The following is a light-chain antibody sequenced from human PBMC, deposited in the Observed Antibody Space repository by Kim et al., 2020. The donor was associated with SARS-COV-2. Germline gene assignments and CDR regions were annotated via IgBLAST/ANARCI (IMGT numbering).Light chain of an antibody. J-gene: IGKJ1*01. Sequence: ASVGDRVTISCRASQGITNDLAWYQQKPGKVPKLLIYAASTLQSGVPSRFSGSGSGTDFTLTISSLQPEDVATYYCQKYDNVPATFGQGTKVDIK. V-gene: IGKV1-27*01. CDR1: QGITND. CDR3: QKYDNVPAT. CDR2: AAS.